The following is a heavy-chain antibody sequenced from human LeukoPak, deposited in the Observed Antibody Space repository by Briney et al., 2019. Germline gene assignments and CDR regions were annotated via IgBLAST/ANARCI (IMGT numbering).Heavy chain of an antibody. CDR3: AKDLHPDYYDSSGYFDY. V-gene: IGHV3-7*01. Sequence: GGSLRLSCAASGFTFSSYWMSWVRQAPGKGLEWVADIKQDGSEKYYVDSVKGRFTISRDNAKNSLYLQMNSLRAEDTAVYYCAKDLHPDYYDSSGYFDYWGQGTLVTVSS. CDR2: IKQDGSEK. J-gene: IGHJ4*02. CDR1: GFTFSSYW. D-gene: IGHD3-22*01.